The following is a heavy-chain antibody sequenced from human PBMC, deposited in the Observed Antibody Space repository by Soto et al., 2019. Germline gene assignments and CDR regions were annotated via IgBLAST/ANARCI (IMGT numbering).Heavy chain of an antibody. Sequence: GASVKVSCKASGGTFSSYTISWVRQAPGQGLEWMGRIIPILGIANYAQKFQGRVTITADKSTSTAYMELSSLRSEDTAVYYCAIDVCSSTSCYRIFDPWCQGTLVTVCS. CDR1: GGTFSSYT. CDR2: IIPILGIA. CDR3: AIDVCSSTSCYRIFDP. D-gene: IGHD2-2*01. J-gene: IGHJ5*02. V-gene: IGHV1-69*04.